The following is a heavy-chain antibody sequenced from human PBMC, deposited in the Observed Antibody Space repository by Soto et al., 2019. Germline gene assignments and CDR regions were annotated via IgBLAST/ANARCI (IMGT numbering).Heavy chain of an antibody. CDR2: IYYSGST. CDR3: ARADYYYDSSGYPAEYFQH. V-gene: IGHV4-59*08. J-gene: IGHJ1*01. Sequence: QVQLQESGPGLVKPSETLSLTCTVSGGSISSYYWSWIRQPPGKGLEWIGYIYYSGSTNYNPSLKSRVTISVDTSKNQFSLKLSSVTAADTAVYYCARADYYYDSSGYPAEYFQHWGQGTLVTVSS. CDR1: GGSISSYY. D-gene: IGHD3-22*01.